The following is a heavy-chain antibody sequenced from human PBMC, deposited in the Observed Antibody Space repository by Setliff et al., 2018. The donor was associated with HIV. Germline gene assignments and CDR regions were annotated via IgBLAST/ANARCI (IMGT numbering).Heavy chain of an antibody. CDR1: SGSIGTYY. CDR2: IYYTGST. V-gene: IGHV4-59*01. D-gene: IGHD3-10*01. J-gene: IGHJ3*02. CDR3: ARATTHYFGNNKSSWPDAFDI. Sequence: PSETLSLTCTVSSGSIGTYYWTWIRQPPGKGLEYIGYIYYTGSTDYNPSLNGRVTISIDMSKSKFSLKLNSVTAADTAVYYCARATTHYFGNNKSSWPDAFDIWGLGTMVTVSS.